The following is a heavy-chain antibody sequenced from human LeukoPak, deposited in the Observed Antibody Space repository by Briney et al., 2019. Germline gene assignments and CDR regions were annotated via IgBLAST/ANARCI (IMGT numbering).Heavy chain of an antibody. V-gene: IGHV4-4*09. D-gene: IGHD6-13*01. Sequence: SETLSLTCTVSGGSISSYYWSWIRQPPGKGLEWIGYIYTSGSTNYNPSLKSRVTISVDTSKNQFSLKLSSVTAADTAVYYGARRISSSWYDGGFDYWGQGTLVNVSS. CDR3: ARRISSSWYDGGFDY. CDR1: GGSISSYY. J-gene: IGHJ4*02. CDR2: IYTSGST.